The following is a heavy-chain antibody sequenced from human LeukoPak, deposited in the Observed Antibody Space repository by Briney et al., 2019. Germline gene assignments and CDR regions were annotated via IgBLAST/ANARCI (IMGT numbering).Heavy chain of an antibody. CDR2: ISYDGSNK. Sequence: PGGSLRLSCAASGFTFGSYGMHWVRQAPGKGLEWVAVISYDGSNKYYADSVKGRFTISRDNSKNTLYLQMNSLRAEDTAVFYCAKDGRSYSNYLDVWGQGTMVTVSP. CDR1: GFTFGSYG. V-gene: IGHV3-30*18. D-gene: IGHD4-11*01. J-gene: IGHJ3*01. CDR3: AKDGRSYSNYLDV.